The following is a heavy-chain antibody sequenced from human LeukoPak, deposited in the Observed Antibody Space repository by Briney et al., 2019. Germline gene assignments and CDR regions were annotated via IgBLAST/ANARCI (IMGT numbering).Heavy chain of an antibody. CDR3: ARVGAYCGGDCYSWFDY. J-gene: IGHJ4*02. Sequence: SETLSLTCTVSSGSISSYYWSWIRQPPGKGLEWIGYIYYSGSTNYNPSLKSRVTISVDTSKNQFSLKLSSVTAADTAVYYCARVGAYCGGDCYSWFDYWGQGTLVTVSS. CDR2: IYYSGST. CDR1: SGSISSYY. D-gene: IGHD2-21*02. V-gene: IGHV4-59*01.